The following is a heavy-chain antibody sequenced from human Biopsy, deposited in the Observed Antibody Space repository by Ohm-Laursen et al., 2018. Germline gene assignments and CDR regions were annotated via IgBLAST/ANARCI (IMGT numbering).Heavy chain of an antibody. CDR1: GFSFTGYY. V-gene: IGHV1-69*06. J-gene: IGHJ1*01. D-gene: IGHD3-9*01. CDR2: NIPILGTG. Sequence: GASVKVSCKVSGFSFTGYYIHWVRQAPGQGLEWLGGNIPILGTGNYAQKFQDRVTVAADTSTSTATMELRSLRSDDTAVYYCATKLTGYFHHWGQGTLVTVSS. CDR3: ATKLTGYFHH.